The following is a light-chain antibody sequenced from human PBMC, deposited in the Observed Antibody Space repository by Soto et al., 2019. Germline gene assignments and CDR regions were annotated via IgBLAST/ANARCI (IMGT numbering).Light chain of an antibody. J-gene: IGKJ3*01. V-gene: IGKV3-11*01. CDR2: DSS. CDR3: QQRTNWPFP. CDR1: QTVGLS. Sequence: LTQSPASLSLSPGDRATLSCRASQTVGLSLAWYQQKPGQPPRLLIYDSSKRPTGILARFGGSGSGTDFTLTISSLQPEDFAVYYCQQRTNWPFPFGPGTKVDIK.